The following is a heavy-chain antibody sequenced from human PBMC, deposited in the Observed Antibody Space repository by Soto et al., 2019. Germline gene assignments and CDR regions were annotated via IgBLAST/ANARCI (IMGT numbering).Heavy chain of an antibody. D-gene: IGHD6-13*01. CDR2: IYYSGSN. CDR1: GGSISSYY. V-gene: IGHV4-59*01. CDR3: ARTLGIAAAGGYGMDV. J-gene: IGHJ6*02. Sequence: SETLSLTCTVSGGSISSYYWSWIRQPPGKGLEWIGYIYYSGSNNYNPSLKSRVTISVDTSKNQFSLKLSSVTAADTAVYYCARTLGIAAAGGYGMDVWGQGPTITFSS.